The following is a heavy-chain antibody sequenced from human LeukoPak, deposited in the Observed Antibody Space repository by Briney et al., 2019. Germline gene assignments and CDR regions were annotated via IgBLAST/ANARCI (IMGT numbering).Heavy chain of an antibody. CDR2: RSSSSYT. CDR3: ARGDYDSSGYYEV. J-gene: IGHJ4*02. Sequence: KPGGSLRLSCAASGFSFSDYSMSWIRQAPGKGLECIAYRSSSSYTNYADSVKGRFTISRDNAKNSLYLQMNSLRAEDTAVYYCARGDYDSSGYYEVWGQGTLVTVSS. D-gene: IGHD3-22*01. CDR1: GFSFSDYS. V-gene: IGHV3-11*05.